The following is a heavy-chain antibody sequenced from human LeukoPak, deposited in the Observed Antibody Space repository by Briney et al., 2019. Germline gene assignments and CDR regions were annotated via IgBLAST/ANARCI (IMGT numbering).Heavy chain of an antibody. CDR3: ARRRGLGYWYFDL. J-gene: IGHJ2*01. V-gene: IGHV3-30-3*01. Sequence: PGGSLRLSCAASGFTFSSYAMHWVRQAPGEGLEWVAVISYDGSNKYYADSVKGRFTISRDNSKNTLYLQMNSLRAEDTAVYYCARRRGLGYWYFDLWGRGTLVTVSS. D-gene: IGHD3-16*01. CDR2: ISYDGSNK. CDR1: GFTFSSYA.